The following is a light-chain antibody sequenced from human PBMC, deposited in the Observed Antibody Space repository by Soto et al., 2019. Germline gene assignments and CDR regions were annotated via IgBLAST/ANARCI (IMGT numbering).Light chain of an antibody. CDR3: QQYNNWPYT. J-gene: IGKJ2*01. CDR2: GAS. Sequence: EIVMTQSPATLSVTTGERATLSCRASQSVSSNLAWYQQKPGQAPRLLIYGASTRATGIPARFSGSRSGTEFTLTISSLQFEDFAVYYCQQYNNWPYTFGQGTKLEIK. V-gene: IGKV3-15*01. CDR1: QSVSSN.